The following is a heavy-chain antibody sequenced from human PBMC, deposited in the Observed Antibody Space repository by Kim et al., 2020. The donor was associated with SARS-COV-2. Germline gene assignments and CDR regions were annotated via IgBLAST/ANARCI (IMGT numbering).Heavy chain of an antibody. J-gene: IGHJ4*02. D-gene: IGHD2-2*01. Sequence: SETLSLTCAVYGGSFSGYYWSWIRQPPGKGLEWIGEINHSGSTNYNPSLKSRVTISVDTSKNQFSLKLSSVTAADTAVYYCARGPQSTSYLDYWGQGTLVTVSS. CDR3: ARGPQSTSYLDY. V-gene: IGHV4-34*01. CDR2: INHSGST. CDR1: GGSFSGYY.